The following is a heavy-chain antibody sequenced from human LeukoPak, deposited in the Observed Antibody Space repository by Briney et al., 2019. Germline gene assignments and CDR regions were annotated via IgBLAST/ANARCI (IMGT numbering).Heavy chain of an antibody. CDR1: GYTFTSYG. Sequence: ASVKVSCKASGYTFTSYGISWVRQAPGQGLEWMGWISAYNGNTNYAQKFQGRVTMTRNTSISTAYMELSSLRSEDTAVYYCASVKFGSGWYLDGDYWGQGTLVTVSS. D-gene: IGHD6-19*01. V-gene: IGHV1-18*01. CDR2: ISAYNGNT. CDR3: ASVKFGSGWYLDGDY. J-gene: IGHJ4*02.